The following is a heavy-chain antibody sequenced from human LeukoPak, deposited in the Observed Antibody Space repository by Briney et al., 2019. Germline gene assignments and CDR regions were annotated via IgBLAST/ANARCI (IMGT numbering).Heavy chain of an antibody. CDR3: ARDSGFGTNGVRAIDY. Sequence: ASVKVSCKASGYTFTSYGISWVRQAPGQGLEWMGIINPSGGSTSYAQKFQGRVTMTRDTSTSTAYMELRSLRSDDTAVYYCARDSGFGTNGVRAIDYWGQGTLVTVSS. J-gene: IGHJ4*02. CDR1: GYTFTSYG. CDR2: INPSGGST. V-gene: IGHV1-46*01. D-gene: IGHD2-8*01.